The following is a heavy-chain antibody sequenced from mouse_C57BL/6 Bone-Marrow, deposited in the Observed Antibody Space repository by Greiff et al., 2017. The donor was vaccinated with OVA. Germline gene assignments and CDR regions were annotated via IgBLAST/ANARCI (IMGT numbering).Heavy chain of an antibody. CDR2: INPSTGGT. D-gene: IGHD3-3*01. CDR1: GYSFTGYY. J-gene: IGHJ4*01. CDR3: ARGGHYYAMDY. V-gene: IGHV1-42*01. Sequence: EVQLQQSEPELVKPGASVKISCKASGYSFTGYYMNWVKQSPEKSLEWIGEINPSTGGTTYNQKFKAKATLTVDKSSSTAYMQLKSLTSEDSAVYYCARGGHYYAMDYWGQGTSVTVSS.